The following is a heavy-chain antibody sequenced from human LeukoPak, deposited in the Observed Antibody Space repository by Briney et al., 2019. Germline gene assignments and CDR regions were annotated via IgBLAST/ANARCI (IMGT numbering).Heavy chain of an antibody. D-gene: IGHD1-26*01. Sequence: PGGSLRLYCAASGFTFSSYAMSWVRQAPGKGLEWDSAISGSGGSTYYADSVKGRFTISRDNSKNTLYLQMNSLRAEDTAVYYCAKDSLPAWAAQPFDYWGPGTLVTVSS. CDR1: GFTFSSYA. CDR3: AKDSLPAWAAQPFDY. J-gene: IGHJ4*02. V-gene: IGHV3-23*01. CDR2: ISGSGGST.